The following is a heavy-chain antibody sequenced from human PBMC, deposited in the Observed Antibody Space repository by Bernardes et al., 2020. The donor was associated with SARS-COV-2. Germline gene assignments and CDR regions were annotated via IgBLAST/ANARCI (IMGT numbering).Heavy chain of an antibody. CDR3: VKSPGNLLRDGVDV. D-gene: IGHD2-15*01. Sequence: GGSLRLSCVASGFTVSSYWMHWVRQAPGKGLEWVSGIRGSGCNTYYADSVKGRFTISRDNSKNTLYLQMNSLRAEDTAVYYCVKSPGNLLRDGVDVWGQGTTVIVSS. CDR2: IRGSGCNT. J-gene: IGHJ6*02. V-gene: IGHV3-23*01. CDR1: GFTVSSYW.